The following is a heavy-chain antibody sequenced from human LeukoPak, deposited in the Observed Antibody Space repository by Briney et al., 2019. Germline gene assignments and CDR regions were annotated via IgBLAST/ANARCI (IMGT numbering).Heavy chain of an antibody. CDR3: ARDWTMWLATHNWFDP. V-gene: IGHV7-4-1*02. J-gene: IGHJ5*02. CDR1: GYTFTSYA. CDR2: INTNTGNP. Sequence: ASVKVSCKASGYTFTSYAMNWVRQAPGQGLEWMGWINTNTGNPTYAQGFTGRFVFSLDTSVSTAYLQISSLKAEDTAVYYCARDWTMWLATHNWFDPWGQGTLVTVSS. D-gene: IGHD6-19*01.